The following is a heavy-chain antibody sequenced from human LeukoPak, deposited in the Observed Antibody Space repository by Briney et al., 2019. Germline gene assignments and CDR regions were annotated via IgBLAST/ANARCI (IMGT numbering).Heavy chain of an antibody. CDR3: ARDSGSYYGVDY. D-gene: IGHD1-26*01. Sequence: PSETLSLTCTVSGGSISSGSYYWSWIRQPAEKELEWIGRIYTSGSTNYNPSLKSRVTISVDTSKNQFSLKLSSVTAADTAVYYCARDSGSYYGVDYWGQGTLVTVSS. J-gene: IGHJ4*02. CDR1: GGSISSGSYY. CDR2: IYTSGST. V-gene: IGHV4-61*02.